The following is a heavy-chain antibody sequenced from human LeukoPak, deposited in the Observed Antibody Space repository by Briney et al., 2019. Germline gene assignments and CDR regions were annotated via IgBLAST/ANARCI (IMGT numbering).Heavy chain of an antibody. Sequence: PGGSLRLSCAASGFTFSSCAMHWVRQAPGTGLGWVAFISYDGSSKYYADSVKGRFTISRDTSKNTLYLQMNSLRAEDTAVYYCARDDDFWSGYSFDYWGQGTLVTVSS. J-gene: IGHJ4*02. V-gene: IGHV3-30*04. CDR3: ARDDDFWSGYSFDY. D-gene: IGHD3-3*01. CDR1: GFTFSSCA. CDR2: ISYDGSSK.